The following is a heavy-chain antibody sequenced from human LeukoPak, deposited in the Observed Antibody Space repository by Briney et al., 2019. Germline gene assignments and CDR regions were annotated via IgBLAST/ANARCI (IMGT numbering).Heavy chain of an antibody. D-gene: IGHD1-26*01. V-gene: IGHV3-23*01. Sequence: GGSLRLSCAASGFTFSSYAMSWVLQAPGKGLEWVSAISGSGGSTYYADSVKGRFTISRDNSKNTLYLQMNSLRAEDTAVYYCAKSISRMGATSTDYWGQGTLVTVSS. J-gene: IGHJ4*02. CDR2: ISGSGGST. CDR1: GFTFSSYA. CDR3: AKSISRMGATSTDY.